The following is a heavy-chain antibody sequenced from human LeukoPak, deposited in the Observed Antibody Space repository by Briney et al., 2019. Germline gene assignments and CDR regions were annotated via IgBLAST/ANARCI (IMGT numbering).Heavy chain of an antibody. Sequence: GGSLRLSCAASGLTFSSSNMNWVRQAPGKGLEWVSSITGSSSCILYADSVKGRFTISRDNAKNSLYLQLNSLRAEDTAVYYCARYSGTYRDYWGQGTLVTVSS. J-gene: IGHJ4*02. CDR2: ITGSSSCI. CDR3: ARYSGTYRDY. D-gene: IGHD1-26*01. CDR1: GLTFSSSN. V-gene: IGHV3-21*04.